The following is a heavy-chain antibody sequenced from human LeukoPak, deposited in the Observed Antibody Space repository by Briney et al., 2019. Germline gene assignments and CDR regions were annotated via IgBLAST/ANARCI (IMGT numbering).Heavy chain of an antibody. CDR3: ARERRAWGEDF. J-gene: IGHJ4*02. CDR2: INPNGGNT. D-gene: IGHD3-16*01. CDR1: GYTFTNYY. Sequence: ASVKVSCRASGYTFTNYYIHWVRQAPGQGLEWVGLINPNGGNTGYAQRFQGRVTVTTDTSTSTVFMELNSLQSEDTAVYYCARERRAWGEDFWGQGTLVTVSS. V-gene: IGHV1-46*01.